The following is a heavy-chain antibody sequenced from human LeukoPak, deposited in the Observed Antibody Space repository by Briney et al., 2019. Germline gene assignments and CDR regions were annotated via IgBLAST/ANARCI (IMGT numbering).Heavy chain of an antibody. CDR1: GGSFSDYY. CDR2: INHSGCT. D-gene: IGHD3-3*01. Sequence: SETLSLTCVVSGGSFSDYYWSWVRQPPGKGLEWIGEINHSGCTKYNPSLKSRVTISIHTSNNQFSLKLSSVTAADTAVYYCARAITIFGVVDAFDIWGQGTMVTVSS. V-gene: IGHV4-34*01. J-gene: IGHJ3*02. CDR3: ARAITIFGVVDAFDI.